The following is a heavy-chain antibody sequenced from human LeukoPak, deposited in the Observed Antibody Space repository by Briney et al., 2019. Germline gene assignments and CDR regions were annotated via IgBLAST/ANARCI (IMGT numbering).Heavy chain of an antibody. CDR1: GFTFNKAW. D-gene: IGHD3-10*01. CDR3: TTSGTPFEY. Sequence: PGGSLRLSCAAPGFTFNKAWMSWVRLAPGKGLEWVGRIKNKGDRGTTDYAAPVKGRFTVSRDDSKSTLYLQMNSLKTEDTAVYYCTTSGTPFEYWGQGTLVTVSS. J-gene: IGHJ4*02. CDR2: IKNKGDRGTT. V-gene: IGHV3-15*01.